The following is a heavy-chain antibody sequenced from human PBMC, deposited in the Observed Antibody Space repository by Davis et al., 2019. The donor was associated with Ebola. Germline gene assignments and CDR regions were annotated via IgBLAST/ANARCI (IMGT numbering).Heavy chain of an antibody. CDR2: INGPGVNT. J-gene: IGHJ5*02. D-gene: IGHD1-1*01. Sequence: GESLKISCAASGFRFSLTDMNWFRQAPGRGPEWVSNINGPGVNTYYTDSVKGRFTISRDNFNNILYLQMDSLRIEDTAQYFCAGDPNWESGSWGQGTLVSVSS. CDR1: GFRFSLTD. V-gene: IGHV3-23*01. CDR3: AGDPNWESGS.